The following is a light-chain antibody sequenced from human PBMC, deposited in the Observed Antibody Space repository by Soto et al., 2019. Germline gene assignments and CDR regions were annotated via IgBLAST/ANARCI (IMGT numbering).Light chain of an antibody. CDR2: DAS. V-gene: IGKV1-5*01. CDR3: QQYNGFSRT. CDR1: QTISTW. J-gene: IGKJ1*01. Sequence: DIQMTHFTPTLPTSLRARVPLTCRASQTISTWMDWYQQKPGKAPKLLVYDASTLQSGVASRFSGSGSGTEFTFTISSLQPDDIATYYCQQYNGFSRTFGQGTKVDIK.